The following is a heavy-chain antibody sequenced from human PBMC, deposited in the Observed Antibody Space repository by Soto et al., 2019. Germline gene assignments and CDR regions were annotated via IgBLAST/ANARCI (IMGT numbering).Heavy chain of an antibody. CDR3: ATSCSAAACYSGY. D-gene: IGHD2-15*01. J-gene: IGHJ4*02. V-gene: IGHV1-18*01. CDR2: ISVYNGNT. Sequence: ASVKVSCKASGYTFDNFGLSWVRQAPGQGLEWMGWISVYNGNTVYAEKLQGRVTMTTDTATSTAYMELRSLRSDDTAVYYCATSCSAAACYSGYWGRGTLVTVSS. CDR1: GYTFDNFG.